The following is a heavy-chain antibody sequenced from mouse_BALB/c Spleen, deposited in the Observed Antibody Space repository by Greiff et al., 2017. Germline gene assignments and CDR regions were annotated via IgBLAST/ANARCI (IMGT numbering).Heavy chain of an antibody. V-gene: IGHV7-1*02. CDR3: ARDALLGAWFAY. D-gene: IGHD3-3*01. CDR1: GFTFSDFY. CDR2: SRNKANDYTT. J-gene: IGHJ3*01. Sequence: EVNVVESGGGLVQPGGSLRLSCATSGFTFSDFYMEWVRQPPGKRLEWIAASRNKANDYTTEYSASVKGRFIVSRDTSQSILYLQMNALRAEDTAIYYCARDALLGAWFAYWGQGTLVTVSA.